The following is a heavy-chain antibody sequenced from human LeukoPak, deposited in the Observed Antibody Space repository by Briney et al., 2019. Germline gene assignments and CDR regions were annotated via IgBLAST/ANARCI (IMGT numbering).Heavy chain of an antibody. V-gene: IGHV1-2*02. CDR2: INPSSGGT. J-gene: IGHJ4*02. D-gene: IGHD1-26*01. CDR1: GYTFTGHI. Sequence: ASVKVSCKASGYTFTGHILHWVRQAPGQRPEWMGWINPSSGGTTYAQRFQGRVTMTRDTSISTAYMELSSLRSDDTAVYYCARDDYSGSYRPFDYWGQGTLVTVSS. CDR3: ARDDYSGSYRPFDY.